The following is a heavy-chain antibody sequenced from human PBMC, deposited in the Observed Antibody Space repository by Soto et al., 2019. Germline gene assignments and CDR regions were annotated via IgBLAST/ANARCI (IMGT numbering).Heavy chain of an antibody. Sequence: PSETLSLTCAVYGGTFSGYYLRWIRQPPGKGLEWIGEINHNGSTNYNPSLKSRGTTSVDTSKNQSSLKLSTVPAADTAVYYCARGNLSDYVWGCYRYRSDYWGQGTVVTVSS. CDR2: INHNGST. V-gene: IGHV4-34*01. J-gene: IGHJ4*02. CDR1: GGTFSGYY. D-gene: IGHD3-16*02. CDR3: ARGNLSDYVWGCYRYRSDY.